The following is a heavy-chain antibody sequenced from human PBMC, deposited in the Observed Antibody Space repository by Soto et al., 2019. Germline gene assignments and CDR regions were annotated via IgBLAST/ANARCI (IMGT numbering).Heavy chain of an antibody. J-gene: IGHJ3*02. Sequence: SETLSLTCTVSGGSVSSGSYYWSWIRQTPGKGLEWIGDIFYTGNSNYNPSLKSRVSISTDTSRNQFSLRLSSVTAADTAVYYCARAALYDSSSQYYGGPAAFDIGGQGTKATVSS. CDR2: IFYTGNS. CDR3: ARAALYDSSSQYYGGPAAFDI. CDR1: GGSVSSGSYY. D-gene: IGHD3-22*01. V-gene: IGHV4-61*01.